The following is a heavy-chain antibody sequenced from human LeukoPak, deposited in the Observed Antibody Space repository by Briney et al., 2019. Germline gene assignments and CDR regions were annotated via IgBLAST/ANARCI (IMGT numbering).Heavy chain of an antibody. D-gene: IGHD1-1*01. CDR1: GFTFSSYA. Sequence: GGSLRLSCAASGFTFSSYAMHWVRQAPGKGLEWVAVISYDGSNKYYADSVKGRFTISRDNSKNTLYQQMNSLRAEDTAVYYCARVVHGIDWYFDLWGRGTLVTVSS. CDR2: ISYDGSNK. J-gene: IGHJ2*01. CDR3: ARVVHGIDWYFDL. V-gene: IGHV3-30*04.